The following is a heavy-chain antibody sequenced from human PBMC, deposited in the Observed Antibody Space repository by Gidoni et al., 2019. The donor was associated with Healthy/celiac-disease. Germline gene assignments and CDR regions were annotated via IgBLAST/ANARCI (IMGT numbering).Heavy chain of an antibody. V-gene: IGHV3-23*01. D-gene: IGHD2-2*02. CDR3: AKDCSSTSCYRSGFDP. J-gene: IGHJ5*02. CDR2: ISGSGGST. Sequence: EVQLLESGGGLVQPGGSLRLSCAASGFTFSSYAMSWVRQAPGKGLEWVSAISGSGGSTYYADSVKGRFTISRDNSKNTLYLQMNSLRAEDTAVYYCAKDCSSTSCYRSGFDPWGQGTLVPSPQ. CDR1: GFTFSSYA.